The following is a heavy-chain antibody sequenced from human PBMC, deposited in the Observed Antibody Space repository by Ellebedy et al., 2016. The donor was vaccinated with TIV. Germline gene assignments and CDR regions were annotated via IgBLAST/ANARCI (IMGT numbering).Heavy chain of an antibody. D-gene: IGHD5-24*01. CDR1: GFTFSSYN. J-gene: IGHJ4*02. V-gene: IGHV3-48*04. Sequence: GESLKISCAASGFTFSSYNIIWVRQAPGKGLEWISYISSDTLTTEYADSVKGRFTISRDNAKNSVYLQMKSLRADDTAVYFCARDMGRWLQFLGFWGQGTLVTVSS. CDR3: ARDMGRWLQFLGF. CDR2: ISSDTLTT.